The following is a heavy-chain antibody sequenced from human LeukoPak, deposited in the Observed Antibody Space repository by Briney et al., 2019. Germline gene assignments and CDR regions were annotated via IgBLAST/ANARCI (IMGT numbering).Heavy chain of an antibody. CDR3: AILWGGSGSYPDP. D-gene: IGHD3-10*01. CDR1: GGSFSGYY. V-gene: IGHV4-34*01. Sequence: PSETLSLTCAVYGGSFSGYYWSWIRQPPGNWLELIGEINHSGSTNYNPSLKSRVTISVDTSKNQFSLKLSSVTAADTAVYYCAILWGGSGSYPDPWGQGTLVTVSS. CDR2: INHSGST. J-gene: IGHJ5*02.